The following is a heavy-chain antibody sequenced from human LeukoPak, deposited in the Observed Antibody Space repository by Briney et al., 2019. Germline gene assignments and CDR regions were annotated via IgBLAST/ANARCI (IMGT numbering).Heavy chain of an antibody. V-gene: IGHV4-4*07. Sequence: PAETLSLTCSVSGDSFTSFDWSWVRQPAGKGLEWIGRIYSNEHTYSNPSLWGRVTISVDKSRNLVSLKLSSVAAADTGVYYCARDRGIGIVESRVAFDLWGQGTMVTVSS. J-gene: IGHJ3*01. D-gene: IGHD3-22*01. CDR3: ARDRGIGIVESRVAFDL. CDR1: GDSFTSFD. CDR2: IYSNEHT.